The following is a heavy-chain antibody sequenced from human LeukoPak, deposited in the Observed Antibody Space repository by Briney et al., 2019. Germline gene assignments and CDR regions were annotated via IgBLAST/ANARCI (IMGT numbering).Heavy chain of an antibody. D-gene: IGHD3-22*01. J-gene: IGHJ2*01. CDR3: AGAHYDSSGYYYPDEKRDWYFDL. Sequence: SETLSLTCTVSGGSISSSSYYWGWIRQPPGKGLEWIGEINHSGSTNYNPSLKSRVTISVDTSKNQFSLKLSSVTAADTAVYYCAGAHYDSSGYYYPDEKRDWYFDLWGRGTLVTVSS. CDR1: GGSISSSSYY. V-gene: IGHV4-39*07. CDR2: INHSGST.